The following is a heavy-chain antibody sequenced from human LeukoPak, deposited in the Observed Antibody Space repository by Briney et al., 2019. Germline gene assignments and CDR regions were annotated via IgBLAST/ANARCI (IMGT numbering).Heavy chain of an antibody. CDR3: AKGNGYSYGRYYFDY. Sequence: GGSLRLSCAASGFTFSCYAMGWVRQAPGKGLEWVSAITASGGNTYYADSVKGRFTISRDNSKNTLYLQVNSLRAEDTAVYYCAKGNGYSYGRYYFDYWGQGTLVTVSS. CDR1: GFTFSCYA. V-gene: IGHV3-23*01. CDR2: ITASGGNT. D-gene: IGHD5-18*01. J-gene: IGHJ4*02.